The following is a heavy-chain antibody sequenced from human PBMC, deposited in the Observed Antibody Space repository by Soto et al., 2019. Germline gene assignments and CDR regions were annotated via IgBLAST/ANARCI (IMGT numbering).Heavy chain of an antibody. CDR2: IIPIFGTA. V-gene: IGHV1-69*12. J-gene: IGHJ2*01. CDR3: ARGNHRWLQLWYFDL. CDR1: GGTFSSYT. D-gene: IGHD5-12*01. Sequence: QVQLVQSGAEVKKPGSSVTVSCKASGGTFSSYTISWVRQAPGQGLEWMGGIIPIFGTANYAQKFQGRVTITAAESTRTVYMELSSLRSEATAVYYCARGNHRWLQLWYFDLWGRGTLVTVSS.